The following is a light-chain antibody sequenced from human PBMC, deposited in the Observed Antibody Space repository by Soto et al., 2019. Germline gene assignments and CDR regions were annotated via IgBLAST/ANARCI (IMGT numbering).Light chain of an antibody. J-gene: IGLJ2*01. V-gene: IGLV1-44*01. CDR3: ATWAASLNAVV. Sequence: QSVLTQPPSASGTPGQTITISCSGTGSDIGSHSVDWYQQFPGMTPRLLINSNDQRPSGVPDRCSGSKSGSSAALAISGLLSDDEADYYCATWAASLNAVVFGGGTQLTVL. CDR2: SND. CDR1: GSDIGSHS.